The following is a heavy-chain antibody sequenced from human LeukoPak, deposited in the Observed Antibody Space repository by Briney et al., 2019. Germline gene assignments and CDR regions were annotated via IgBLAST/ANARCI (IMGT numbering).Heavy chain of an antibody. J-gene: IGHJ4*02. D-gene: IGHD3-22*01. CDR2: ISAYNGNT. CDR1: GYTFTSYG. Sequence: ASVKVSCKASGYTFTSYGISWVRQAPGQGLEWMGWISAYNGNTNYAQKLQGRVTMTTDTSTSAAYMELRGLRSDDTAVYYCASTPSSGYYDYWGQGTLVTVSS. V-gene: IGHV1-18*01. CDR3: ASTPSSGYYDY.